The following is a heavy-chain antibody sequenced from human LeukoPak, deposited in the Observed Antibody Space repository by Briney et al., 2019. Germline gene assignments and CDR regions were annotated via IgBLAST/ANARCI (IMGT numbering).Heavy chain of an antibody. CDR3: ARSSKKLGDYYFGMDV. CDR2: MNPNSGNT. D-gene: IGHD3-10*01. Sequence: ASVKVSCKASGYTFTSYDINWVRQATGQGLEWMGWMNPNSGNTGYAQKFQGRVIMTRNTSISTAYMEVSSLRSGDTAVYYCARSSKKLGDYYFGMDVWGQGTTVTVSS. J-gene: IGHJ6*02. CDR1: GYTFTSYD. V-gene: IGHV1-8*01.